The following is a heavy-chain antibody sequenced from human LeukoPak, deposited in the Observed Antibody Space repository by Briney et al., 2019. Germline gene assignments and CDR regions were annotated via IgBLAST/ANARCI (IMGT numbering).Heavy chain of an antibody. D-gene: IGHD1-26*01. Sequence: PGGSLRLSCAASGFTFSSYAMSWVHQAPGRGLEWVSTISGSGGTTYYADSVEGQFTISRDNSKNTVSLQMNSLRAEDTAIYYCAKSVSPGGYVGTLYFFDDWGQGTLVTVSS. CDR1: GFTFSSYA. V-gene: IGHV3-23*01. CDR2: ISGSGGTT. J-gene: IGHJ4*02. CDR3: AKSVSPGGYVGTLYFFDD.